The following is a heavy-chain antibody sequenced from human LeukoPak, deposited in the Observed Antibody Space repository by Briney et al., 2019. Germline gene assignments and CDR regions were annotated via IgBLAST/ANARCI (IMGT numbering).Heavy chain of an antibody. J-gene: IGHJ4*02. D-gene: IGHD2/OR15-2a*01. CDR1: GYTFTSYY. CDR2: ISGFNNNT. CDR3: ARDSPGGPARKYLDN. Sequence: GASVKVSCKASGYTFTSYYMHWVRQAPGQGPEWLAWISGFNNNTDFAQKIQGRVTLTMDRSTTTAYMELRSLRSDDTAVYYCARDSPGGPARKYLDNWGQGTLVTVSS. V-gene: IGHV1-18*04.